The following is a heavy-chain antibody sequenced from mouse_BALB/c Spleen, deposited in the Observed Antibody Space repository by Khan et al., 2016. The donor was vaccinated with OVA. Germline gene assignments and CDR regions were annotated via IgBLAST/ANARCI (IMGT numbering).Heavy chain of an antibody. Sequence: VELVESGPGLVAPSQSLSITCSVSGFALSNYGVSWIRQPPGKGLEWLGIIWSDGSTNFHSALRSRLSISKDNSTTQVFFTLNSMLTDDTATYSCARFFYSGYDRYAMDYWGQGTSVTVSS. CDR3: ARFFYSGYDRYAMDY. CDR1: GFALSNYG. CDR2: IWSDGST. D-gene: IGHD2-2*01. V-gene: IGHV2-3*01. J-gene: IGHJ4*01.